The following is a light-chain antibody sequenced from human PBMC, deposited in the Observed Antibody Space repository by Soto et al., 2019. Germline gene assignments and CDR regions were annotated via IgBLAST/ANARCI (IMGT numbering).Light chain of an antibody. CDR2: AAS. J-gene: IGKJ2*01. Sequence: DIQMTQSPSSLSASVGDRVTITCRASQSIRSYLNWSQQKPGKAPKLLIYAASSLQSGVTSRFSGSGSGTDFTLTISSLQPEDFATYYCHQTYSIPYTVGQGTKVDIK. V-gene: IGKV1-39*01. CDR1: QSIRSY. CDR3: HQTYSIPYT.